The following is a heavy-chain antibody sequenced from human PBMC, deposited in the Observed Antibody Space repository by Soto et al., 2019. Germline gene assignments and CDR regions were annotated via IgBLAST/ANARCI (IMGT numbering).Heavy chain of an antibody. Sequence: GGSLRLSCAASGFTFSSYAMSWVRQAPGKGLEWVSAISGSGGSTYYADSVKGRFTISRDNSKNTLYLQMNSLRAEDTAVYYCAKDQYSSGWYENTTIYYYYYYGMDVWGQGTTVTVSS. CDR1: GFTFSSYA. J-gene: IGHJ6*02. CDR2: ISGSGGST. D-gene: IGHD6-19*01. V-gene: IGHV3-23*01. CDR3: AKDQYSSGWYENTTIYYYYYYGMDV.